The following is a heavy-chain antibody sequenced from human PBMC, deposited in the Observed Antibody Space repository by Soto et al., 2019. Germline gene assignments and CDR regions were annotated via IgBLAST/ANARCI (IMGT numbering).Heavy chain of an antibody. Sequence: ASVTVSCTASGYTFTSYGISWVRQAPGQGLEWMGWISAYNGNTNYAQKLQGRVTMTTDTSTSTAYMELRSLRSDDTAVYYCARGYCSSTSCYPSENWFDPWGQGALVTVSS. CDR3: ARGYCSSTSCYPSENWFDP. V-gene: IGHV1-18*01. J-gene: IGHJ5*02. D-gene: IGHD2-2*01. CDR2: ISAYNGNT. CDR1: GYTFTSYG.